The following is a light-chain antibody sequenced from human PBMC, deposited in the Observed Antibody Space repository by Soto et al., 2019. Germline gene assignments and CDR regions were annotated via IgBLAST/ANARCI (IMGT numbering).Light chain of an antibody. J-gene: IGKJ1*01. CDR3: QQYNSYAWT. V-gene: IGKV1-5*03. CDR2: KAS. CDR1: QSISSR. Sequence: DIQMTQSPSTLSASVGDRVTITCRASQSISSRLAWYQQKPGKAPKVLMYKASSLASGVPSRFSGSGSGTEFTLTISSLQPDDFATYYCQQYNSYAWTFGQGTKVEIK.